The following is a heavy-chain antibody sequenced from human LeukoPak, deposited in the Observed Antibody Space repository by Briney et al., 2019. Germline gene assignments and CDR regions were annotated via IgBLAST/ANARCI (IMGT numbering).Heavy chain of an antibody. D-gene: IGHD2-2*01. J-gene: IGHJ4*02. CDR1: GGSISSGSYY. CDR2: IYTSGST. Sequence: PSETLSLTCTVSGGSISSGSYYWSWIRQPAGKGLEWIGRIYTSGSTNYNPSLKSRVTISVDTSKSQFSLKLSSVTAADTAVYYCARGLPAATFDYWGQGTLVTVSS. CDR3: ARGLPAATFDY. V-gene: IGHV4-61*02.